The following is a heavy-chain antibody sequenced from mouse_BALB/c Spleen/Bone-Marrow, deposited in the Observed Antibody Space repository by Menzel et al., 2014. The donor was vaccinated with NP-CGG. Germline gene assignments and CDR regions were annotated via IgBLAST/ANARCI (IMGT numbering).Heavy chain of an antibody. J-gene: IGHJ3*01. CDR3: ARREYGNGGFAY. V-gene: IGHV1-77*01. CDR2: IYPGSGNT. Sequence: VQGVESGAELARPGASVKLSCKASGYTFTDYYINWVKQRTRQGLQWIGEIYPGSGNTYYNEKFKGKATLTADKSSSTAYMQLSSLTSEDSAVYFCARREYGNGGFAYWGQGTLVTVSA. D-gene: IGHD2-10*02. CDR1: GYTFTDYY.